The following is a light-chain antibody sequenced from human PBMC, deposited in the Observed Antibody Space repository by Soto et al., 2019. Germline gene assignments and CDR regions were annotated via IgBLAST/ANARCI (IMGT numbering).Light chain of an antibody. V-gene: IGKV3-11*01. Sequence: EIVLTQSPAPLSLSPGERATLSCRASQSVSSYLAWYQQKPVQAPRLLIYDAPNSATGTPARFSGSGSGPDFTLTISSLESEDFAVFHCQQRTNWPWTFGQGTKVEIK. CDR3: QQRTNWPWT. CDR2: DAP. CDR1: QSVSSY. J-gene: IGKJ1*01.